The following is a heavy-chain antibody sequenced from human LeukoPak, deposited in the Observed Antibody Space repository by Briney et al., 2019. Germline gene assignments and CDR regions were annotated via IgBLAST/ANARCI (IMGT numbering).Heavy chain of an antibody. J-gene: IGHJ4*02. CDR2: MRLAGSVT. CDR3: VTDRGAR. CDR1: ASTFSRSY. V-gene: IGHV3-7*01. Sequence: GGSLRLSCAASASTFSRSYMGWVRQAPGKGLEWVALMRLAGSVTYYVESVKGRFTISRDNTKNLLYLHMNNLRAEDTAVYYCVTDRGARWGQGTLVTVSS.